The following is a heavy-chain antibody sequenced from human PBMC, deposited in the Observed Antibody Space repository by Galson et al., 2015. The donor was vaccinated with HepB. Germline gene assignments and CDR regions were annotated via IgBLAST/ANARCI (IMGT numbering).Heavy chain of an antibody. Sequence: SLRLSCAASGFSLTDYYMSWIRQVPGKGPEWLSYIDVSTTYTNYADSAKGRFTISRDNTKRLLFLQMNSLRAEDTAIYYCARSKPTSSVAGEDFDLWGQGTLVTVSS. CDR3: ARSKPTSSVAGEDFDL. V-gene: IGHV3-11*06. J-gene: IGHJ4*02. CDR2: IDVSTTYT. D-gene: IGHD6-13*01. CDR1: GFSLTDYY.